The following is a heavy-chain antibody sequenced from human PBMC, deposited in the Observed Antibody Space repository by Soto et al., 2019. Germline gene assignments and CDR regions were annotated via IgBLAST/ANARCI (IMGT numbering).Heavy chain of an antibody. D-gene: IGHD5-18*01. Sequence: HGEALKISCKGSGYSFTSYWIGWVRQMPGKGLEWMGIIYPGDSDTRYSPSFQGQVTISADKSISTAYLQWSSLKASATAMYYCARTGSGYLQGFAEVWAQGTTVIVSS. V-gene: IGHV5-51*01. CDR2: IYPGDSDT. CDR1: GYSFTSYW. J-gene: IGHJ6*02. CDR3: ARTGSGYLQGFAEV.